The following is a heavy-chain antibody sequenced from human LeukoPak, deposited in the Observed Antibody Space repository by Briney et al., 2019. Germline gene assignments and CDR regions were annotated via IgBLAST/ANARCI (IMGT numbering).Heavy chain of an antibody. J-gene: IGHJ6*03. CDR2: IYYSGTT. D-gene: IGHD2-15*01. Sequence: PSETLSLTCTVSGGSISSSNYYWGWIRQPPGKGLEWIGTIYYSGTTYYNPSLESRVTIFEDTSKNQFSLMLTSVTAADMAVYYCARQISDYYYYYMDVWGKGTTVTVSS. CDR1: GGSISSSNYY. V-gene: IGHV4-39*01. CDR3: ARQISDYYYYYMDV.